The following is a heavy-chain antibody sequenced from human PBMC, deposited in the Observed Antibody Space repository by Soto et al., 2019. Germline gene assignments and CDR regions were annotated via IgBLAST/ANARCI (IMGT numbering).Heavy chain of an antibody. CDR1: GFTFSSYG. CDR3: AKALGGFGEFVVDY. CDR2: ISYDGSNK. D-gene: IGHD3-10*01. J-gene: IGHJ4*02. Sequence: GGSLRLSCAASGFTFSSYGMHWVRQAPGKGLEWVAVISYDGSNKYYADSVKGRFTISRDNSKNTLYLQMNSLRAEDTAVYYCAKALGGFGEFVVDYWGQGTLVTVSS. V-gene: IGHV3-30*18.